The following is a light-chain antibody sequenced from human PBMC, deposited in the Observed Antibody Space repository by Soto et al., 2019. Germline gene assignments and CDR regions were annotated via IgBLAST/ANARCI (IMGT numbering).Light chain of an antibody. CDR3: QQRSNWTPGLT. V-gene: IGKV3-11*01. CDR2: DAS. J-gene: IGKJ4*02. CDR1: QSVSSY. Sequence: EIVLTQSPATLSLSPGERATLSCRASQSVSSYLAWYQQKPGQAPRLLIYDASNRATGIPARFSGSGSGTDFTLTISSREPEDFAVYYCQQRSNWTPGLTFGGGTKVEIK.